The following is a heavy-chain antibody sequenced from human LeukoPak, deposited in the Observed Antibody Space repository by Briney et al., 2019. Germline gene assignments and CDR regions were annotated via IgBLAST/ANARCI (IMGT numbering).Heavy chain of an antibody. V-gene: IGHV3-9*01. D-gene: IGHD6-13*01. J-gene: IGHJ4*02. CDR2: ISWNSGSI. CDR3: AKDLGESIAAAGIDY. Sequence: GGSLRLSCAASGFTFDDYAMHWVRQAPGKGLEWVSGISWNSGSIGYADSAKGRFTISRDNAKNSLYLQMNSLRAEDTALYYCAKDLGESIAAAGIDYWGQGTLVTVSS. CDR1: GFTFDDYA.